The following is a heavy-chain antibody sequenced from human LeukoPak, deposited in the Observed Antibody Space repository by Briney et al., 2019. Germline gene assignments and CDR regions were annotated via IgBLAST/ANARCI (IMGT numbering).Heavy chain of an antibody. CDR2: ISSSSSYI. J-gene: IGHJ4*02. D-gene: IGHD2-2*01. V-gene: IGHV3-21*01. CDR3: AKDQLPLPVTVFDY. Sequence: GGSLRLSCAASGFTFSSYSMNWVRQAPGKGLEWVSSISSSSSYIYYADSVKGRFTISRDNAKNSLYLQMNSLRAEDTAVYYCAKDQLPLPVTVFDYWGQGTLVTVSS. CDR1: GFTFSSYS.